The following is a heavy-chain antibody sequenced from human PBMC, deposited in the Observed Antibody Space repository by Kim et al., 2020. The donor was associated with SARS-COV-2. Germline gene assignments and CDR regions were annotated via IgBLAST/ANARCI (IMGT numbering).Heavy chain of an antibody. J-gene: IGHJ4*02. V-gene: IGHV4-39*02. D-gene: IGHD3-3*01. Sequence: LKSRVTISVDTSKNQFSLKLSSVTAADTAVYYCAREIYDFWSGKSYYFDYWGQGTLVTVSS. CDR3: AREIYDFWSGKSYYFDY.